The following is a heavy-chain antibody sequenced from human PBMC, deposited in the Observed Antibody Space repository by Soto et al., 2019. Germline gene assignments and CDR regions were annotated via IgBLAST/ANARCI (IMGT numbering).Heavy chain of an antibody. CDR2: ISGSDGRS. J-gene: IGHJ4*02. Sequence: EVQLLESGGGLVQPGGSLRLSCAASGFTFSSHAMAWVRQAPGVGPEWVSAISGSDGRSFHADSVKGRFTISRDNTKNTLYLQMSSLRAEDTALYYCAKSVDDFWSGFWGAFDSWGQGTLVTVSS. V-gene: IGHV3-23*01. CDR3: AKSVDDFWSGFWGAFDS. CDR1: GFTFSSHA. D-gene: IGHD3-3*01.